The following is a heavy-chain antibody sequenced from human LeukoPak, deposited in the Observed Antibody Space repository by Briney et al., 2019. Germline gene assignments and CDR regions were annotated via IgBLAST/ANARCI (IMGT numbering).Heavy chain of an antibody. CDR2: IIPIFGTA. D-gene: IGHD2-8*01. CDR1: GGTFSSYD. J-gene: IGHJ1*01. CDR3: AREDLYSVYFQH. V-gene: IGHV1-69*13. Sequence: SVKVSCKASGGTFSSYDISWVRQAPGQGLEWMGGIIPIFGTANYAQKFQGRVTITADESTSTAYMELSSLRSEDTAVYYCAREDLYSVYFQHWGQGTLVTVSS.